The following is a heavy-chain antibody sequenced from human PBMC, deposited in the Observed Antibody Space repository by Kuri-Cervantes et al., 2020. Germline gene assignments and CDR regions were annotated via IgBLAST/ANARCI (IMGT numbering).Heavy chain of an antibody. V-gene: IGHV4-30-4*01. D-gene: IGHD3-9*01. CDR3: ATILTGYVDY. CDR1: GGSISSGDYY. J-gene: IGHJ4*02. CDR2: IYYSGST. Sequence: SETLSLTSTVSGGSISSGDYYWSWIRQPPGKGLEWIGYIYYSGSTYYNPSLESRVTISVDTSKNQFSLKLSSVTAADTAVYYCATILTGYVDYWGQGTLVTVSS.